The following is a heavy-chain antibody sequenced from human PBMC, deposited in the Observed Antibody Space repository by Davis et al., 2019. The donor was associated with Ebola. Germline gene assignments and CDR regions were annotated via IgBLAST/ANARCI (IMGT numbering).Heavy chain of an antibody. CDR1: GGSFSGYY. Sequence: SETLSLTFAVYGGSFSGYYWSWIRHPPRKGLEWIGHIYQSRRTGYNLSLKSRVTITVDTSKNQFSLKLSSVTAADTAVYYCARARPNYDLWSGYRYYYGMDVWGQGTTVTVSS. CDR2: IYQSRRT. V-gene: IGHV4-34*01. J-gene: IGHJ6*02. CDR3: ARARPNYDLWSGYRYYYGMDV. D-gene: IGHD3-3*01.